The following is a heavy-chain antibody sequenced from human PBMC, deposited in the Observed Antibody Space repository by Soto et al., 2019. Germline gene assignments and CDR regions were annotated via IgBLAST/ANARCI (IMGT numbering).Heavy chain of an antibody. CDR2: IIPIFGTA. CDR3: ASHSSLRGYCISTSCYGYYYGMEV. J-gene: IGHJ6*02. V-gene: IGHV1-69*12. D-gene: IGHD2-2*01. Sequence: QVQLVQSGAEVKKPGSSVKVSCKASGGTFSSYAISWVRQAPGQGLEWMGGIIPIFGTADYAQKFQGRVTITADESTSTAYMELSSLRSEDTAVYYCASHSSLRGYCISTSCYGYYYGMEVWGQGTTVTVSS. CDR1: GGTFSSYA.